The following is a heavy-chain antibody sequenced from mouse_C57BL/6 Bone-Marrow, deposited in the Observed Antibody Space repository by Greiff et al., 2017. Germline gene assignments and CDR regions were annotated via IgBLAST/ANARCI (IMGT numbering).Heavy chain of an antibody. CDR3: ARDGYYGSSYDWYFDV. J-gene: IGHJ1*03. Sequence: EVNVVESGGGLVQSGRSLRLSCATSGFTFSDFYMEWVRQAPGKGLEWIAASRNKANDYTTEYSASVKGRFIVSRDTSQSILYLQMNALRAEDTAIYYCARDGYYGSSYDWYFDVWGTGTTVTVSS. D-gene: IGHD1-1*01. CDR2: SRNKANDYTT. CDR1: GFTFSDFY. V-gene: IGHV7-1*01.